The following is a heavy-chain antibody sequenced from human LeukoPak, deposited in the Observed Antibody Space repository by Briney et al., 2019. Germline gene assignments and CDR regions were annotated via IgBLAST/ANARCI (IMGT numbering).Heavy chain of an antibody. V-gene: IGHV3-30*14. CDR1: GFTFSSYA. Sequence: PGRSLRLSCAASGFTFSSYAMHWVRQAPGKGLEWVAVISYDGSNKYYADSVKGRFTISRDNSKNTLYLQMNSLRAEDTAVYYCARDRSGFPECDYWGQGTLVTVSS. CDR3: ARDRSGFPECDY. J-gene: IGHJ4*02. CDR2: ISYDGSNK. D-gene: IGHD3-22*01.